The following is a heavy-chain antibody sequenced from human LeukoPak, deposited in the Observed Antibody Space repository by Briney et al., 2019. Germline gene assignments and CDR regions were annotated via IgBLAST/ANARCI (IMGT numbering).Heavy chain of an antibody. CDR2: INHSGST. J-gene: IGHJ5*02. V-gene: IGHV4-34*01. D-gene: IGHD2-2*02. CDR3: AREIVVVPAAIRAWFDP. CDR1: GGSFSGYY. Sequence: TSETLSLTCAVYGGSFSGYYWSWIRQPPGKGLEWIGEINHSGSTNYNPSLKSRVTISVDTSKNQFSLKLSSVTAADTAVYYCAREIVVVPAAIRAWFDPWGQGTLVTVSS.